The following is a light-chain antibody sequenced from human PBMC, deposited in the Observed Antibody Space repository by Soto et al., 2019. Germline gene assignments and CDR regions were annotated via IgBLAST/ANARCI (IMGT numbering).Light chain of an antibody. J-gene: IGKJ1*01. CDR1: QSVSSN. V-gene: IGKV3-15*01. CDR2: GAS. Sequence: EIVMTQSPATLSVSPGERATLSCRASQSVSSNVGWYQQKPGQAPRLLIYGASTRATGIPARFSGSGSGTDFTLTISSLQSEDFAVYYCQQYVNWSWTFGQGTKVEIK. CDR3: QQYVNWSWT.